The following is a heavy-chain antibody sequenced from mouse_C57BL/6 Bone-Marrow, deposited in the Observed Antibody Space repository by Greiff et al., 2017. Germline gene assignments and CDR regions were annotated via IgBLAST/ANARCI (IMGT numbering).Heavy chain of an antibody. CDR2: ISSGSSTI. V-gene: IGHV5-17*01. CDR1: GFTFSDYG. J-gene: IGHJ3*01. Sequence: EVKLMESGGGLVKPGGSLILSCAASGFTFSDYGMHWVRQAPEKGLEWVAYISSGSSTIYYADTVKGRFTISRDNAKNTLFLQMTSLRSEDTAMYYCASWFAYWGQGTLVTVSA. CDR3: ASWFAY.